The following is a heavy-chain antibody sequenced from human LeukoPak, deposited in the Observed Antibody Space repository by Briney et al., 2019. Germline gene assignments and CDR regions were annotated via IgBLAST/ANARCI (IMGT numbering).Heavy chain of an antibody. Sequence: ASVKVSCKASGYTFTSYAMHWVRQAPGQRLEWMGWINAGNGNTKYSQKFQGRVTITRDTSASTAYMELSSLRSEDTAVYYCARGASSGYYSYYFDYRGQGTLVTVSS. V-gene: IGHV1-3*01. CDR2: INAGNGNT. J-gene: IGHJ4*02. D-gene: IGHD3-22*01. CDR1: GYTFTSYA. CDR3: ARGASSGYYSYYFDY.